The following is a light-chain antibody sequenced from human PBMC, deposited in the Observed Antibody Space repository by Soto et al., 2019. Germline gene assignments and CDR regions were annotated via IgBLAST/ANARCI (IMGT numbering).Light chain of an antibody. V-gene: IGKV3-20*01. J-gene: IGKJ1*01. CDR2: GVS. Sequence: EIVLTQSPGTLSLSPGEGATLSCRASQSVSSSYLAWYQQKPGQAPRLLIYGVSSRATGIPDRFSGSGSGTEFTLTISRLEPEDFSVYYCQQYGSTSWTFVQGTKVEI. CDR1: QSVSSSY. CDR3: QQYGSTSWT.